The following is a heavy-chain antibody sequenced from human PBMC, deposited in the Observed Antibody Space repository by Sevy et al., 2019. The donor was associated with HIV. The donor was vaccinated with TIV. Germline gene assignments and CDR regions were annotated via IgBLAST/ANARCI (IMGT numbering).Heavy chain of an antibody. D-gene: IGHD1-26*01. CDR3: AKDLAFIVGDAFDI. V-gene: IGHV3-23*01. Sequence: GASLRLSCAASGFTFRNYAMTWVRQAPGKGLQWVSAISGGDDSTYYADSVKGRFTISRDNSKNTLYLQMNSLRAEDTAVYYCAKDLAFIVGDAFDIWGQGTLVTVSS. CDR2: ISGGDDST. CDR1: GFTFRNYA. J-gene: IGHJ3*02.